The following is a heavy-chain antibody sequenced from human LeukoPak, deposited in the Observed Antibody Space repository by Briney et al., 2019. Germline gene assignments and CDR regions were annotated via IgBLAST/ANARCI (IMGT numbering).Heavy chain of an antibody. CDR3: PTPYDYGGNLVIY. CDR2: IYSSGFT. J-gene: IGHJ4*02. CDR1: GGSIRSSSYY. V-gene: IGHV4-39*01. Sequence: SETLSLTCSVSGGSIRSSSYYWAWIRQPPGEGLEWIGSIYSSGFTSYKPSLKSRLTISVDTSKNQFSLKLSSVTAADPAVYYCPTPYDYGGNLVIYWGQGTLVTVSS. D-gene: IGHD4-23*01.